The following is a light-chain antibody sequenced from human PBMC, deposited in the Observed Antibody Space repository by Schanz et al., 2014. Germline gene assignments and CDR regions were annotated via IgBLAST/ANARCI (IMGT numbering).Light chain of an antibody. CDR2: EGS. J-gene: IGLJ3*02. Sequence: QSALTQPASVSGSPGQSITISCTGTSSDVGSYNLVSWYQQHPGKAPKLMIYEGSKRPSGVSNRFSGSKSGNTASLTISGIQAEDEADYYCCSYAGSSTWVFGGGTKVTVL. CDR1: SSDVGSYNL. V-gene: IGLV2-23*01. CDR3: CSYAGSSTWV.